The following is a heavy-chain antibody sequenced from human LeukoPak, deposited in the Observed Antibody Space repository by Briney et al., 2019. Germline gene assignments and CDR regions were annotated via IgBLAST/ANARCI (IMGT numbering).Heavy chain of an antibody. D-gene: IGHD2/OR15-2a*01. J-gene: IGHJ4*02. CDR1: SYSISSRYY. CDR2: IYQSGNT. Sequence: PSETLSLTCVVSSYSISSRYYWGWIRQPPGKGLEWIGSIYQSGNTYYNPSLKSRVAISVDTSKNQFSLKLTSVTAAVTAVYYCARQMDLYGTFDYWGQGTLVTVSS. V-gene: IGHV4-38-2*01. CDR3: ARQMDLYGTFDY.